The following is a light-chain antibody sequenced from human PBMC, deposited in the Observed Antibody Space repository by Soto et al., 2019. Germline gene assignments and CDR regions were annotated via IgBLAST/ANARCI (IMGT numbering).Light chain of an antibody. J-gene: IGLJ2*01. CDR1: RSNVGYSA. CDR3: AAWDDSLNGLV. CDR2: SNY. Sequence: QSVLTQPPSASGAPGQRVTISCCGSRSNVGYSAVNWFQHLPGTAPKLLIYSNYQRPSGVPDRFSGSKSGTSASLAISGLQSEDEADYYCAAWDDSLNGLVFGGGTKVTVL. V-gene: IGLV1-44*01.